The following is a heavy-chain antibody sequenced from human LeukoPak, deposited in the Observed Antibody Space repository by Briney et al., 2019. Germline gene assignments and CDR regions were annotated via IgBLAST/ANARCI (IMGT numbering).Heavy chain of an antibody. CDR3: ARAAPTIGAGSLDYYYYYGMDV. D-gene: IGHD3-10*01. CDR1: GGTFSSYA. V-gene: IGHV1-69*04. J-gene: IGHJ6*02. CDR2: IIPILGIA. Sequence: ASVKVSCKASGGTFSSYAISWVRQAPGQGLEWMGRIIPILGIANYAQKFQGRVTITADKSTSTAYMELSSLRSEDTAVYYCARAAPTIGAGSLDYYYYYGMDVWGQGTTVTVSS.